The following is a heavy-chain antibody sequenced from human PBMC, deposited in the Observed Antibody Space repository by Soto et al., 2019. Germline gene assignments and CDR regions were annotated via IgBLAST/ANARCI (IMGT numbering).Heavy chain of an antibody. J-gene: IGHJ4*02. CDR2: ISGSGDSS. D-gene: IGHD2-15*01. CDR3: AKGGEGSCSQTSCLYFSDS. CDR1: GFIFSTYA. Sequence: EVQLLDSGGGLVQPGGSLRLSCAASGFIFSTYAMSWVRQAPGKGLEWVSTISGSGDSSYYATSVKGRFTISRDNSRNTLDLQMNSLRVEDTAVYYCAKGGEGSCSQTSCLYFSDSWGQGTLVTVSS. V-gene: IGHV3-23*01.